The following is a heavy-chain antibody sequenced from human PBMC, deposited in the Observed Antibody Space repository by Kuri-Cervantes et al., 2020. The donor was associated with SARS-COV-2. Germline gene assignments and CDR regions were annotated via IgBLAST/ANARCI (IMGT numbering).Heavy chain of an antibody. CDR3: AREVELTGDRGESNYFDY. V-gene: IGHV1-2*02. J-gene: IGHJ4*02. D-gene: IGHD7-27*01. CDR2: INPNSGGT. CDR1: GYTFTSYD. Sequence: ASVKVSCKASGYTFTSYDINWVRQATGQGLEWMGWINPNSGGTNYAQKFQGRVTMTRDTSISTAYMELSRLRSDDTAVYYCAREVELTGDRGESNYFDYWGQGTLVTVSS.